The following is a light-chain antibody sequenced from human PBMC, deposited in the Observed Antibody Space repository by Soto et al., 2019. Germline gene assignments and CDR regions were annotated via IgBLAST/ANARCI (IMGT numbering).Light chain of an antibody. J-gene: IGKJ3*01. CDR3: QQYDNPFT. CDR1: QDISNY. Sequence: DIQMTQSPSSLSASVGDRVTITCQASQDISNYLNWYQQKPGKAPKLLIYDASNLETGVPSRFSGSGSGTDFPFTISSLQPEDIATYYCQQYDNPFTFGPGTKVDIK. CDR2: DAS. V-gene: IGKV1-33*01.